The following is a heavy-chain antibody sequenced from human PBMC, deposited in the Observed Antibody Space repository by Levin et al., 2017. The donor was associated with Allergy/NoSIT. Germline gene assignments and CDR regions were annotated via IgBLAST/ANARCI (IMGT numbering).Heavy chain of an antibody. D-gene: IGHD5-18*01. Sequence: GESLKISCAASGFTFSSYSMNWVRQAPGKGLEWVSYISSSSSTMYYADSVKGRFTISRDNAKNSLYLQMNSLRAEDTAVYYCARLRGYSDGYGDYWGQGTLVTVSS. CDR2: ISSSSSTM. CDR3: ARLRGYSDGYGDY. CDR1: GFTFSSYS. V-gene: IGHV3-48*01. J-gene: IGHJ4*02.